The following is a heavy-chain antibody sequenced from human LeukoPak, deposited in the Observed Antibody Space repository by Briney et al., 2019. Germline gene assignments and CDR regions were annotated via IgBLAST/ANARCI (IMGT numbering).Heavy chain of an antibody. J-gene: IGHJ4*02. D-gene: IGHD6-13*01. Sequence: SETLSLTCTVSGGSTSSYYWSWVRQPPGKGLEWIGYIYYSGTTNYNPSLKSRVTISVDTSKNQFSLKLSSVTAADTAVYYCARGVYIAAAQYAYWGQGTLATVSS. V-gene: IGHV4-59*01. CDR2: IYYSGTT. CDR1: GGSTSSYY. CDR3: ARGVYIAAAQYAY.